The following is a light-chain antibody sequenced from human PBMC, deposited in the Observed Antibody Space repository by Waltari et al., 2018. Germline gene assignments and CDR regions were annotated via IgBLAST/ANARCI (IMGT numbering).Light chain of an antibody. CDR2: EVS. CDR3: ISVTSRGTWA. J-gene: IGLJ3*02. CDR1: SSDVGGYNS. Sequence: QSALTQPASVSGSPGQSITISCTGTSSDVGGYNSVSWYQHHPGKVPKVIISEVSNRPSGVSARFSGSKSGNTASLTISGLQAEDEADYYCISVTSRGTWASGGGTKLTVL. V-gene: IGLV2-14*01.